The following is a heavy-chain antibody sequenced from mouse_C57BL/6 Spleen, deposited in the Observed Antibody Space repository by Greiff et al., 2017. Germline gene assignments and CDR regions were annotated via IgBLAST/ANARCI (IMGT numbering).Heavy chain of an antibody. Sequence: VQRVESGPGLVAPSQSLSITCTVSGFSLTSYGVHWVRQPPGKGLEWLVVIWSDGSTTYNSALKSRLSISKDNSKSQVFLKMNSLQTDDTAMYYCARRDDYDDYAMDYWGQGTSVTVSS. J-gene: IGHJ4*01. V-gene: IGHV2-6*03. CDR1: GFSLTSYG. CDR3: ARRDDYDDYAMDY. CDR2: IWSDGST. D-gene: IGHD2-4*01.